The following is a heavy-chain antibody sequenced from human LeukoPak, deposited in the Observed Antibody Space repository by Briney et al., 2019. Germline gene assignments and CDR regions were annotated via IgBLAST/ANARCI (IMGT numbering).Heavy chain of an antibody. CDR3: ARDSQDCSASTCYFDY. V-gene: IGHV3-23*01. CDR2: IRGTGSST. CDR1: GFTFSSYA. Sequence: GGSLRLSCGASGFTFSSYAMAWVRQAPGKGLEWVSAIRGTGSSTYYADSVKGRFAISRDDNKKSVFLQMNSLTAEDTAFYYCARDSQDCSASTCYFDYWGQGTLVTVSA. J-gene: IGHJ4*02. D-gene: IGHD2-15*01.